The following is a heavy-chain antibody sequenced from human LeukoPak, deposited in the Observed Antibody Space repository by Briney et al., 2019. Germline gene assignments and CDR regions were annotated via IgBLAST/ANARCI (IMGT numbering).Heavy chain of an antibody. CDR3: ARGGYGCTFNQ. J-gene: IGHJ1*01. CDR1: GVPFSDNF. D-gene: IGHD2/OR15-2a*01. V-gene: IGHV3-11*01. CDR2: ISSRGDTI. Sequence: GGSLRLSCTASGVPFSDNFMGWLRQAPGKGLEWVSYISSRGDTIHYSDAVKGRFSISRDNSKRSLYLQMNRLRIDDTAVYYCARGGYGCTFNQWGQSTLVSLSS.